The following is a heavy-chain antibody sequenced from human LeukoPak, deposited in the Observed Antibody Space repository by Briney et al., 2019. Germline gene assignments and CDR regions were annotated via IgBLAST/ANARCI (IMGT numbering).Heavy chain of an antibody. D-gene: IGHD2-2*01. Sequence: GGSLRLSCAASGFTVSSNYMSWVRQAPGKGLEWVSVIYSGGSTYYADSVKGRFTISRDNSKNTLYLQMNSLRAEDTAVYYCAKRFSTSSRYYGMDVWGQGTTITVSS. CDR3: AKRFSTSSRYYGMDV. CDR1: GFTVSSNY. J-gene: IGHJ6*02. CDR2: IYSGGST. V-gene: IGHV3-53*01.